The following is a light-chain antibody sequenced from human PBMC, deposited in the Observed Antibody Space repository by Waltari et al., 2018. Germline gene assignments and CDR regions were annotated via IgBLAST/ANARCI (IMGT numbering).Light chain of an antibody. V-gene: IGLV1-44*01. CDR3: ATWDDNLKGL. CDR2: NNN. CDR1: TSNLGSHA. Sequence: QSLLTQPASASGTPGQRVTISCSGSTSNLGSHAVNWYQVVPGTAPKLLIYNNNQRPSGVPDRFSGSKSGTSASLAISGLQSDDEADYYCATWDDNLKGLFGGGTKLTVL. J-gene: IGLJ3*02.